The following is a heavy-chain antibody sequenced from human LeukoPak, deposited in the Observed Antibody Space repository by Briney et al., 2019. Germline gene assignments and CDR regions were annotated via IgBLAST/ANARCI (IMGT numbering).Heavy chain of an antibody. CDR2: MNPNSGNT. Sequence: ASVKVSCKASGYTLTSYDINWVRQATGQGLEWMGWMNPNSGNTGYAQKFRGRVTMTRNTSISTAYMELSSLRSEDTAVYCCARDFAYIAAAGTHDAFDIWGQGTMVTVSS. CDR3: ARDFAYIAAAGTHDAFDI. V-gene: IGHV1-8*01. CDR1: GYTLTSYD. J-gene: IGHJ3*02. D-gene: IGHD6-25*01.